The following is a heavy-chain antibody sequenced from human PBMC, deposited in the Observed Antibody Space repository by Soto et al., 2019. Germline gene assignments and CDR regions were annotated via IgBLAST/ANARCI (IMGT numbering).Heavy chain of an antibody. CDR2: IYYSGST. CDR3: ARAHSSGYNWFDP. J-gene: IGHJ5*02. Sequence: QVQLQESGPGLVKPAQTLPLTCTVSGGSISSGTYSWSWIRQEPGKGPEWIGYIYYSGSTYYNPSLKSRVTRSGATYKTPFSLILSSVTAADTAVYYCARAHSSGYNWFDPWGQGILVTVSS. CDR1: GGSISSGTYS. D-gene: IGHD6-19*01. V-gene: IGHV4-31*03.